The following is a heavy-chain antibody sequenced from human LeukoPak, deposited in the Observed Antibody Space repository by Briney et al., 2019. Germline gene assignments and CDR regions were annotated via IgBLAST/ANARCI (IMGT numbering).Heavy chain of an antibody. CDR1: GFTFSDHY. CDR3: TRVGPNWGLDDY. J-gene: IGHJ4*02. D-gene: IGHD7-27*01. CDR2: SRNKANSYTT. V-gene: IGHV3-72*01. Sequence: GGSLRLSCAASGFTFSDHYMDWVRQAPGKGLEWVGRSRNKANSYTTEYAASVKGRSTISRDDSKKSLYLQMNSLKTEDTAVYYCTRVGPNWGLDDYWGQGTLVTVSS.